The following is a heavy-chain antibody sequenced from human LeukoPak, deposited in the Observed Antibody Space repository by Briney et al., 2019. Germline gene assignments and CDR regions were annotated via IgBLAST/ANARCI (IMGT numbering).Heavy chain of an antibody. CDR2: ISYDGSNK. CDR3: ARGVSQYDSSGYYYHY. J-gene: IGHJ4*02. D-gene: IGHD3-22*01. V-gene: IGHV3-30-3*01. Sequence: GRSLRLSCAASGFTFSSYAMHWVRQAPGKGLEWMAVISYDGSNKYYADSVKGRFTISRDNSKNTLYLQMNSLRAEDTAVYYCARGVSQYDSSGYYYHYWGQGTLVTVSS. CDR1: GFTFSSYA.